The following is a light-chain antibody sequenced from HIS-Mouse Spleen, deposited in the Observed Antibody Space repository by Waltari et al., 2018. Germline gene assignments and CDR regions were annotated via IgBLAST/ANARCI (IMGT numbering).Light chain of an antibody. CDR1: QRVLYSSNNKNY. CDR2: WAS. Sequence: DIVMTQSPDSLAVSLGERATINCKSSQRVLYSSNNKNYLAWYQKKPGQPPKLLIYWASTRESGVPDRFSGSGSVTDFTLTISSLQAEDVAVYYCQQYYSTPYTFGQGTKLEIK. V-gene: IGKV4-1*01. J-gene: IGKJ2*01. CDR3: QQYYSTPYT.